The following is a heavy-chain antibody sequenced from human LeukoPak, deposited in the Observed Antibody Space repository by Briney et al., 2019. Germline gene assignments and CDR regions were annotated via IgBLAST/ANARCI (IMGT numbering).Heavy chain of an antibody. CDR1: GYTLTELS. V-gene: IGHV1-24*01. CDR3: ATVVMSTYTAMAKDY. J-gene: IGHJ4*02. D-gene: IGHD5-18*01. CDR2: FDPEDGET. Sequence: GASVKVSCKVSGYTLTELSMHWVRQAPGKGLEWMGGFDPEDGETIYAQKFQGRVTMTEDTSTDTAYMELSSLRSEDTAVYYCATVVMSTYTAMAKDYWGQGTLVTVSS.